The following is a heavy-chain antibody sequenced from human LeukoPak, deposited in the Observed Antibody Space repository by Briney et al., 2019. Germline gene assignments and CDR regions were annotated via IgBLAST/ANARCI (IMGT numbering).Heavy chain of an antibody. CDR1: GFTFSSYT. D-gene: IGHD5-18*01. Sequence: GGSLRLPCAVSGFTFSSYTIIWVRQAPGKGLEWVSSISSRTSYYADSVTGRFTISGDNANNSVYLQMNSLRVEDTAVYYCVREGGGGYSYDYWGQGTLVTVSS. J-gene: IGHJ4*02. CDR3: VREGGGGYSYDY. CDR2: ISSRTS. V-gene: IGHV3-21*01.